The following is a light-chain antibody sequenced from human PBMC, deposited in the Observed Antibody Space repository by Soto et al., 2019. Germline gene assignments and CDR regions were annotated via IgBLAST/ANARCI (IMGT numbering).Light chain of an antibody. CDR1: NFETIT. CDR3: QVWDPSSDHWV. Sequence: SYVLTQPPSVSVAPGETAMITCGGNNFETITVNWYQQKPGQAPVVVIYYDSDRPSGIPERFSGSSSGNTATLTLSRVEAGDEADYYCQVWDPSSDHWVFGGGTKLTVL. CDR2: YDS. J-gene: IGLJ2*01. V-gene: IGLV3-21*04.